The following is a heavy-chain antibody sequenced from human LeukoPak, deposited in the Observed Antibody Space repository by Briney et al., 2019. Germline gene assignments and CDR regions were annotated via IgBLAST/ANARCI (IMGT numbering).Heavy chain of an antibody. CDR3: ARGFYHYYGSSLAVGGYGMDV. V-gene: IGHV3-48*03. Sequence: GGSLRLSCAASGFTFSSYEMNWVRQAPGKGLEWVSYISSRDSTMYYADSVKGRFTISRANANNSLHLQMSSLRAEDTAVYYCARGFYHYYGSSLAVGGYGMDVWGQGTTVTVSS. J-gene: IGHJ6*02. CDR2: ISSRDSTM. CDR1: GFTFSSYE. D-gene: IGHD3-10*01.